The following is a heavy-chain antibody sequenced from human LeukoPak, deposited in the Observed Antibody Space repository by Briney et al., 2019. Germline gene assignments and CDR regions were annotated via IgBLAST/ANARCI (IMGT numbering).Heavy chain of an antibody. V-gene: IGHV4-38-2*02. D-gene: IGHD6-13*01. Sequence: SETLSLTCTVSGYSISSGYYWGWIRQPPGKGLEWIGSIYHSGSTYYNPSLKSRVTISVDTSKNQFSLKLSSVTAADTAVYYCARDLGGAAAGTGPMDYWGQGTLVTVSS. J-gene: IGHJ4*02. CDR3: ARDLGGAAAGTGPMDY. CDR2: IYHSGST. CDR1: GYSISSGYY.